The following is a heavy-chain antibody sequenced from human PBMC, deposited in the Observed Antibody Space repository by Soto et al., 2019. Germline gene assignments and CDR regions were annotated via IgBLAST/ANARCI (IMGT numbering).Heavy chain of an antibody. CDR2: ISYDGSNK. CDR1: GFIFSSYG. J-gene: IGHJ4*02. V-gene: IGHV3-30*18. CDR3: AKDSHDRYYLDY. Sequence: QVQLVESGGGVVQPGRSLRLSFAASGFIFSSYGMHWVRQAPGKGLEWVAIISYDGSNKYYAGSVKGRFTISRDNSKNTVYLHMNSLRAEDTAVYYCAKDSHDRYYLDYWGQGTLVTVSS.